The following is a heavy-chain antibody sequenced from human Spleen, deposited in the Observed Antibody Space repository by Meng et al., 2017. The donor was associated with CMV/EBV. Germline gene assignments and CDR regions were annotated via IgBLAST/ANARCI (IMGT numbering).Heavy chain of an antibody. Sequence: SADSSWSWIRQPRGKGLEWIGYLYYSGSTHYNPSLKSRVTISVDTSKNQFSLKLSSVTAADTAVYYCAREKSIVVTPAAILGGWFDPWGQGTLVTVSS. CDR3: AREKSIVVTPAAILGGWFDP. V-gene: IGHV4-30-4*08. CDR2: LYYSGST. J-gene: IGHJ5*02. D-gene: IGHD2-2*01. CDR1: SADSS.